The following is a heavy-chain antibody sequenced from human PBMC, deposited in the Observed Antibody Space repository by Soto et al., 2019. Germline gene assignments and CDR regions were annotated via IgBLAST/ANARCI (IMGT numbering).Heavy chain of an antibody. CDR3: ARLPFPWGWFDP. CDR1: EIVFSDY. Sequence: QVQLVESGGGLVKPGGSLRLSCAASEIVFSDYMRWVRQAPGKGLEWLSYISGSGRTIYSADSVKGRFTISRDNATNLLYRQMNNVRTEATAVYYCARLPFPWGWFDPWGQGTLVTVSS. D-gene: IGHD3-16*01. CDR2: ISGSGRTI. V-gene: IGHV3-11*01. J-gene: IGHJ5*02.